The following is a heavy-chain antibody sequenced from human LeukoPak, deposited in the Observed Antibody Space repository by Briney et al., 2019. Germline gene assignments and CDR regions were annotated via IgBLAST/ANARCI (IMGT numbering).Heavy chain of an antibody. D-gene: IGHD1-26*01. J-gene: IGHJ4*02. V-gene: IGHV6-1*01. CDR3: ARGTGSLDY. CDR1: GDSVSSKSAS. CDR2: TYSRSKWFN. Sequence: SQTLSLTCAISGDSVSSKSASWNWIRQSPSRGLEGLGRTYSRSKWFNDYAVSVKSRITVTPDTSKNQFSLHLTSVTPDDTAVYYCARGTGSLDYWGQGTLVTVSS.